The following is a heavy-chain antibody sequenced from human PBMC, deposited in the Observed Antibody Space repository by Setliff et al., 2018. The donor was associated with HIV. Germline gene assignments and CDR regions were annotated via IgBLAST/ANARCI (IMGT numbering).Heavy chain of an antibody. J-gene: IGHJ3*02. CDR1: GGSVSSYF. CDR3: ARLTGTHFVSAFDI. V-gene: IGHV4-59*08. Sequence: PSETLSLTCGVSGGSVSSYFWSWIRQSPGKGLEWIGFFYHTGAYNYSPSLTGRVTMSVDTSKNEFSLKLTSVTAADTAVYYCARLTGTHFVSAFDIWGQGTMVTVSS. CDR2: FYHTGAY. D-gene: IGHD1-20*01.